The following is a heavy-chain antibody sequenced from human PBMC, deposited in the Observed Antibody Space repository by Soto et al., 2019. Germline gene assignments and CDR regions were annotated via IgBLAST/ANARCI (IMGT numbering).Heavy chain of an antibody. CDR3: ARGDNPERLDYFDY. CDR2: IIPIFGTA. Sequence: GASVKVSCKASGGTFSSYAISWVRQAPGQGLEWMGGIIPIFGTANYAQKFQGRVTITADESTSTAYMELSSLRSEDTAVYYCARGDNPERLDYFDYWGQGTLVTVSS. J-gene: IGHJ4*02. V-gene: IGHV1-69*13. D-gene: IGHD1-1*01. CDR1: GGTFSSYA.